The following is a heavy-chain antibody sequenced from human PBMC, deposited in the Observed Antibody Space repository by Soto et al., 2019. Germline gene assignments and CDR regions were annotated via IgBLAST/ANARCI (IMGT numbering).Heavy chain of an antibody. CDR1: GVSISSGNW. V-gene: IGHV4-4*02. CDR3: ARGIGYSTSGYYYYGLDV. D-gene: IGHD6-6*01. Sequence: SETLSLTCDVSGVSISSGNWWSWVRQPPGKGLEWIAEVYNDGSANYHPSLESRATISVDRSKNQFSLRLSSVTAADTGKYYCARGIGYSTSGYYYYGLDVWGQGTTVTVSS. CDR2: VYNDGSA. J-gene: IGHJ6*02.